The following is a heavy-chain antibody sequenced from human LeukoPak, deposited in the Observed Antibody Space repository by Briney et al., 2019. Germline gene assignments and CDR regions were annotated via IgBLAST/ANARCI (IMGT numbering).Heavy chain of an antibody. CDR1: GYTLTTYA. CDR2: INTETGNP. CDR3: ARSSHTVPGDY. V-gene: IGHV7-4-1*02. Sequence: ASVKVSCKAYGYTLTTYAMNWVRQVPGQGLEWMGWINTETGNPTYAQGFTRRFVFSFDTSVNTAYLHISSLKADDTAVFFCARSSHTVPGDYWGQGTLVTVSS. J-gene: IGHJ4*02.